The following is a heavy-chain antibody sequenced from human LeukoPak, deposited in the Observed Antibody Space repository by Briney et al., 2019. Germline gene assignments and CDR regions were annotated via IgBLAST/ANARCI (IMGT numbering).Heavy chain of an antibody. CDR3: ARFYDLTGGYYAYGMDV. D-gene: IGHD5/OR15-5a*01. J-gene: IGHJ6*02. CDR2: INQSGGT. Sequence: SETLSLTCAVYGGSFSGYYWSWIRQPQGKGLEWIGEINQSGGTNYNPSLKSRVSILIDTSKNQSTAADTAVYYCARFYDLTGGYYAYGMDVWGQGTTVTVSS. CDR1: GGSFSGYY. V-gene: IGHV4-34*01.